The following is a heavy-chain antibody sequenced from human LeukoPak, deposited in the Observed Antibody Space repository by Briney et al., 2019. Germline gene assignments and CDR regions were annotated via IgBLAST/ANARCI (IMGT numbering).Heavy chain of an antibody. Sequence: GGSLRLSCAASGFSFSNYGMHWVRQAPGKGLEWVAVISYDGSNKYYADSVKGRFTISRDNSKNTLYLQMNSLRAEDTAVYYCAKDSAGYSSTTPIFDYWGQGTLVTVSS. CDR1: GFSFSNYG. D-gene: IGHD5-18*01. V-gene: IGHV3-30*18. J-gene: IGHJ4*02. CDR2: ISYDGSNK. CDR3: AKDSAGYSSTTPIFDY.